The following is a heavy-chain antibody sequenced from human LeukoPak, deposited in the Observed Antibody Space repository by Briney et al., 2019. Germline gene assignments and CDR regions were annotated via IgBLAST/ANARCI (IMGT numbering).Heavy chain of an antibody. CDR1: GYTFTGYY. Sequence: ASVKVSCKASGYTFTGYYMHWVRQAPGQGLEWMGWINPNSGGTNYAQKFQGRVTMTRDTSISTAYMELSRLRSDDTAVYYCARDLGLRRAAAGTRQAFYYGMDVWGQGTTVTVSS. D-gene: IGHD6-13*01. CDR2: INPNSGGT. CDR3: ARDLGLRRAAAGTRQAFYYGMDV. J-gene: IGHJ6*02. V-gene: IGHV1-2*02.